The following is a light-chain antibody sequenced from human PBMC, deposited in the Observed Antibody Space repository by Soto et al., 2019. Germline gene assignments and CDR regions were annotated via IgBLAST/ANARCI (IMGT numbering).Light chain of an antibody. Sequence: EIVMPQSPATLSVSPGERAALSCRASQSVSRNLAWYQQRPGQAPRLLISGASTRATGLAARFSGSGSGTEFTLTITRLQSEDSAIYYCQQYSNWPTFGQGTRLEIK. CDR1: QSVSRN. CDR3: QQYSNWPT. CDR2: GAS. V-gene: IGKV3-15*01. J-gene: IGKJ5*01.